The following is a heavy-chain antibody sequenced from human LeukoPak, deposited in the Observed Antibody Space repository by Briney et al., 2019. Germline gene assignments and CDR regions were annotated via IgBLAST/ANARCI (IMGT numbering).Heavy chain of an antibody. CDR3: ARGGYDFWSGYSKPHYFDY. Sequence: GGSLRLSCAASGFSFSSYAMSWVRQAPGKGLEWVSAISGSGGGTYYADSVKGRFTISRDNSKNTLYLQMNSLRAEDTAVYYCARGGYDFWSGYSKPHYFDYWGQGTLVTVSS. CDR1: GFSFSSYA. D-gene: IGHD3-3*01. J-gene: IGHJ4*02. V-gene: IGHV3-23*01. CDR2: ISGSGGGT.